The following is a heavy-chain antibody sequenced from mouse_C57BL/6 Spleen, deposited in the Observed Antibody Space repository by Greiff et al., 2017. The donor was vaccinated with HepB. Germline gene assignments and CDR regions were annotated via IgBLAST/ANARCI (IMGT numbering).Heavy chain of an antibody. CDR2: INPNNGGT. CDR3: ARAPLYYGSSYGYFDV. CDR1: GYTFTDYN. J-gene: IGHJ1*03. D-gene: IGHD1-1*01. Sequence: VQLQQSGPELVKPGASVKIPCKASGYTFTDYNMDWVKQSPGKSLEWIGDINPNNGGTIYNQKFKGKATLTVDKSSSTAYMELRSLTSEDTAVYYCARAPLYYGSSYGYFDVWGTGTTVTVSS. V-gene: IGHV1-18*01.